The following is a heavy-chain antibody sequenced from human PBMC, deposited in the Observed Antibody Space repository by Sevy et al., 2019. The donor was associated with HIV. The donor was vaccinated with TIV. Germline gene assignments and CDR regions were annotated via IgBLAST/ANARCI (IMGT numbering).Heavy chain of an antibody. Sequence: GGSLRLSCAASGFTFDDYAMHWVRQAPGKGLEWVSGISWNSGSLGYADSVKGRFTISRDNAKNSLYLQMNSLRAEDTALYYCAKDIAGYDSDYYYYYGMDVWGQGTTVTVSS. J-gene: IGHJ6*02. D-gene: IGHD5-12*01. CDR1: GFTFDDYA. V-gene: IGHV3-9*01. CDR2: ISWNSGSL. CDR3: AKDIAGYDSDYYYYYGMDV.